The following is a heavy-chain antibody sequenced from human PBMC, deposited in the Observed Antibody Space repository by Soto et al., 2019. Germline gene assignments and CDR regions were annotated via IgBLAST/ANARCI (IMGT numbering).Heavy chain of an antibody. Sequence: GGSLRLSCAASGFSVSSNYMTWVRQAPGKGLEWVSIIYSDGRTNYADSVKGRFTISRDNSKNTVYLQMTGLSADDTAVYYCAREISAGFGEPWLDPWGQGTLVTVSS. J-gene: IGHJ5*02. V-gene: IGHV3-53*01. CDR2: IYSDGRT. D-gene: IGHD3-10*01. CDR3: AREISAGFGEPWLDP. CDR1: GFSVSSNY.